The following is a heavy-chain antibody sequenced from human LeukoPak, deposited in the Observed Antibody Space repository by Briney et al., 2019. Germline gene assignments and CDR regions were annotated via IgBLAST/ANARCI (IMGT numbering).Heavy chain of an antibody. Sequence: GGSLRLSCAASGFTFSSYWMSWVRQAPGRGLEWVANIKQDGSEKYYVDSVKGRFTISRDNAKNSLYLQMNSLRAEDTAVYYCARDRLLYPFDYWGQGTLVTVSS. J-gene: IGHJ4*02. CDR1: GFTFSSYW. CDR2: IKQDGSEK. D-gene: IGHD2-2*02. V-gene: IGHV3-7*03. CDR3: ARDRLLYPFDY.